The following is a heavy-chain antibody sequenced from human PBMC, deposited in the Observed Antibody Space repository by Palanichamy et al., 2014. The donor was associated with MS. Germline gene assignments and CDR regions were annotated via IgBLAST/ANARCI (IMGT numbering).Heavy chain of an antibody. CDR3: ARDRNDYVWGSYRYTAPDFDY. CDR1: DSPSVAML. V-gene: IGHV3-30*04. J-gene: IGHJ4*02. CDR2: ISYDGSNK. Sequence: QVQLVGGLGEGVGPSLGRSLETLLCQPLDSPSVAMLCTGSARLQGKGLEWVAVISYDGSNKYYADSVKGRFTISRDNSKNTLYLQMNSLRAEDTAVYYCARDRNDYVWGSYRYTAPDFDYWGQGTLVTVSS. D-gene: IGHD3-16*02.